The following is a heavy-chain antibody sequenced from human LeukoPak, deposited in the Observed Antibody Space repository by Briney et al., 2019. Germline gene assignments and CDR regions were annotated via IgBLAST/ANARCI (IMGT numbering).Heavy chain of an antibody. CDR2: IYHSGST. J-gene: IGHJ5*02. CDR3: ARDRLEGLVAARRINWFDP. V-gene: IGHV4-38-2*02. CDR1: GYSISSGYY. Sequence: SETLSLTCTVSGYSISSGYYWGWIRQPPGNGLGWIGSIYHSGSTYYNPSLKSRVTISVDTSKNQFSLKLSSVSAADTAVYYCARDRLEGLVAARRINWFDPWGQGKLVTVSS. D-gene: IGHD6-6*01.